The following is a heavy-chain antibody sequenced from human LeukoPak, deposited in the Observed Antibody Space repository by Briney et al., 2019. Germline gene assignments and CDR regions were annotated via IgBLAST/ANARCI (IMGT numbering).Heavy chain of an antibody. CDR2: IYYSGST. Sequence: ASETLSLTCTVSGGSISSYYSSWIRQPPGKGLEWIGYIYYSGSTNYNPSLKSRVTISVDTSKNQFSLKLSSVTAADTAVYYCARGGMNPSTDAFDIWGQGTMVTVSS. CDR1: GGSISSYY. V-gene: IGHV4-59*01. J-gene: IGHJ3*02. CDR3: ARGGMNPSTDAFDI.